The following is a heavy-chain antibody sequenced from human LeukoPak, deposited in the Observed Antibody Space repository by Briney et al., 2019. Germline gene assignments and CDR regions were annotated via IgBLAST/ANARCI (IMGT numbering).Heavy chain of an antibody. V-gene: IGHV4-34*01. CDR3: ARAAAAGNWFDP. Sequence: PSETLSLTCVAYGGSFSGYYWSWIRQPPGKGLEWVWEINHSGSTKYNPSPKSRVTISAEKSKKQSSLKLSSVTTADTAVVYCARAAAAGNWFDPWGQGTLVTVSS. CDR2: INHSGST. D-gene: IGHD6-13*01. J-gene: IGHJ5*02. CDR1: GGSFSGYY.